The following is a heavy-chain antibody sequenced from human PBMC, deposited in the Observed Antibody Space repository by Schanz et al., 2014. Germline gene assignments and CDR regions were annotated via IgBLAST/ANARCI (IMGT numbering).Heavy chain of an antibody. CDR3: ARDKGGYYPFDY. Sequence: EVQLVESGGGLVQPGGSLRLSCAASGFTFSTYWMSWVRQAPGKGLEWVANIKQDESERSYVDSVKGRFTISRDNXKNSLYLQMNSLXXXXTAVYYCARDKGGYYPFDYWGQGTLVTVSS. CDR1: GFTFSTYW. J-gene: IGHJ4*02. D-gene: IGHD3-3*01. CDR2: IKQDESER. V-gene: IGHV3-7*01.